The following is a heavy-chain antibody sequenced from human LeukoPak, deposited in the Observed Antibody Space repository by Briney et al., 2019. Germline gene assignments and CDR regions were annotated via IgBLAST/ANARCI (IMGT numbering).Heavy chain of an antibody. CDR2: ISSSSSYI. D-gene: IGHD1-26*01. Sequence: GGSLRLSCAASGFTFSSYSMNWVRRAPGKGLEWVSSISSSSSYIYYADSVKGRFTTSRDNAKNSLYLQMNSLRAEDTAVYYCARQIVGATGGAFDIWGQGTMVTVSS. J-gene: IGHJ3*02. V-gene: IGHV3-21*01. CDR3: ARQIVGATGGAFDI. CDR1: GFTFSSYS.